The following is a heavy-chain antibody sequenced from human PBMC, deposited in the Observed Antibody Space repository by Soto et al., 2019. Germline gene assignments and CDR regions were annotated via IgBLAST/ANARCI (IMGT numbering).Heavy chain of an antibody. V-gene: IGHV1-8*01. D-gene: IGHD3-3*01. J-gene: IGHJ6*03. CDR1: GYTFTSYD. CDR3: ARGRDDFWSGYYLRNYYYMDV. Sequence: GASVKVSCKASGYTFTSYDINWVRQATGQGLEWMGWMNPNSGNTGYAQKFQGRVTMTRNTSISTAYMELSSLRSEDTAVYYCARGRDDFWSGYYLRNYYYMDVWGKGTTVTVSS. CDR2: MNPNSGNT.